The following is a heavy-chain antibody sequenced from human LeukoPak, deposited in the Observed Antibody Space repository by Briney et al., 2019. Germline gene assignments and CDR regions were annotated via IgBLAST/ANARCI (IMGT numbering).Heavy chain of an antibody. CDR2: IYHSGST. CDR3: ARESSSWYWSAFDI. D-gene: IGHD6-13*01. CDR1: GGSISSSNW. Sequence: PSGTLSLTCAVSGGSISSSNWWSWVRQPPGKGLEWIGEIYHSGSTNYNPSLKSRVTISVDKSKNQFSLKLSSVTAADTAVYYCARESSSWYWSAFDIWGQGTMVTVSS. J-gene: IGHJ3*02. V-gene: IGHV4-4*02.